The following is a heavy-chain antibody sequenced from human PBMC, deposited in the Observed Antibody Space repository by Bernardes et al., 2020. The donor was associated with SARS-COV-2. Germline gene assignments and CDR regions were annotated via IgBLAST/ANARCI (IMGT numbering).Heavy chain of an antibody. CDR3: ARLSIWGDSNWYFDL. CDR2: IYYSGST. CDR1: GGSISSGGYY. D-gene: IGHD2-21*02. V-gene: IGHV4-31*03. Sequence: SETLSLTCTVSGGSISSGGYYWSWIRQHPGKGLEWIGYIYYSGSTDYNPSLKSRVTISVDTSKNQFSLKLSSVTAADTAVYYCARLSIWGDSNWYFDLWGRGTLVTVSS. J-gene: IGHJ2*01.